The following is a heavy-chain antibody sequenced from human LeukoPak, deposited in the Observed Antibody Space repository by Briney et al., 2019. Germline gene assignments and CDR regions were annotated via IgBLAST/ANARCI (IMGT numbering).Heavy chain of an antibody. V-gene: IGHV1-2*02. Sequence: ASVTVSCTASGYTFTGYYIHWMRQAPGQGLEWMGWINPNSGGTKYVQKFQGRVTMTRDTSISTAYMELNSLRSDDTALYYCARRAGYCSSSNCYDFGYWGQGTLVTVSS. D-gene: IGHD2-2*01. J-gene: IGHJ4*02. CDR3: ARRAGYCSSSNCYDFGY. CDR2: INPNSGGT. CDR1: GYTFTGYY.